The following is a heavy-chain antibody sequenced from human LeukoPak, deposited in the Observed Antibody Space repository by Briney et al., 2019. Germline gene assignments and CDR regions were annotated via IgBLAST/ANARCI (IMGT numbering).Heavy chain of an antibody. CDR2: ISGDGGSR. CDR3: AKGADPLTWRMTTVAGTRFDF. CDR1: GFTFDDYA. J-gene: IGHJ4*02. Sequence: GGSLRLSCAVSGFTFDDYAMHWVRQTPGKGLEWVSLISGDGGSRYYAGSVKGRLTVSRDNNKKSLYLQMNRLRTEDTAFYYCAKGADPLTWRMTTVAGTRFDFWGQGTLVTVSS. D-gene: IGHD6-19*01. V-gene: IGHV3-43*02.